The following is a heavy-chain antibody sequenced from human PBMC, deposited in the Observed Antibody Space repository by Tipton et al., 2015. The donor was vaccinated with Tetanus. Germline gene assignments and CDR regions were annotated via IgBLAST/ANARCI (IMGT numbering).Heavy chain of an antibody. CDR2: IYQTGTT. CDR1: GASFSSGDYH. D-gene: IGHD2/OR15-2a*01. CDR3: ARAAGFLGLTHDF. Sequence: GLVKPSETLSLTCTVSGASFSSGDYHWSWIRKPPGKDLEWIGYIYQTGTTYYNPSLKGRVTISMDRSNTQFSLRLDSLTAADTAVYYCARAAGFLGLTHDFWGRGTLVSVSS. J-gene: IGHJ4*02. V-gene: IGHV4-30-4*01.